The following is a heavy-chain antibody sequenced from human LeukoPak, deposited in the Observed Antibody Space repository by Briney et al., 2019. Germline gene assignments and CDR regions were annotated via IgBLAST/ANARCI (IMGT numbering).Heavy chain of an antibody. V-gene: IGHV3-30*04. CDR3: ASSQYYGSGSPFDY. J-gene: IGHJ4*02. Sequence: PGGSLRLSCAASGFTFSSYAMHWVRQAPGKGLEGVAVISYDGSNKYYADSVKGRFTIYRDNSKNTLYLQMNSLRAEDTAVYYCASSQYYGSGSPFDYWGQGTLVTVSS. D-gene: IGHD3-10*01. CDR2: ISYDGSNK. CDR1: GFTFSSYA.